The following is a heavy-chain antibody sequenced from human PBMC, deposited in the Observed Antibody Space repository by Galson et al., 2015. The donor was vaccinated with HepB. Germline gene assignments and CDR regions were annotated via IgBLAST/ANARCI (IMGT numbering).Heavy chain of an antibody. Sequence: SVKVSCKASGYTFTSYGISWVRQAPGQGLEWMGWISAYNGNTNYAQKLQGRVTMTTDTSTSTAYMELRSLRSDDTAVYYCARYYYDSSGYYYDYYYYYYMDVWSKGTTVTVSS. CDR3: ARYYYDSSGYYYDYYYYYYMDV. CDR1: GYTFTSYG. J-gene: IGHJ6*03. CDR2: ISAYNGNT. D-gene: IGHD3-22*01. V-gene: IGHV1-18*01.